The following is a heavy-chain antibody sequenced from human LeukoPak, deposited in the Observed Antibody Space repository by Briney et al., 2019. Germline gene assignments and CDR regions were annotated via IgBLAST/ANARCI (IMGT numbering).Heavy chain of an antibody. Sequence: PSETLSLTCTVSGGSISSYYWSWIRQPPGKGLEWIGYIYYSGSTNYNPSLKSRVTISVDTSKNQFSLKLSSVTAADTAVYYCARAADYWGNYYYYMDVWGKGTTVTVSS. D-gene: IGHD7-27*01. J-gene: IGHJ6*03. CDR1: GGSISSYY. CDR2: IYYSGST. CDR3: ARAADYWGNYYYYMDV. V-gene: IGHV4-59*01.